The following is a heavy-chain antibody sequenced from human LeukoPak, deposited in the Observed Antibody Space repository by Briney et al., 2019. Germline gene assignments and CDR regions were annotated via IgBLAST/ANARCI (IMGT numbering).Heavy chain of an antibody. Sequence: SETLSLTCTVSGGSISLHYWSWTRQPAGKGLEWIGRIYFSGSTNSNPSLKSRVTMSVDTSKNQFSLKLNSVTAADTAVYYCARHGYGDYYFDYWGQGTLVTVSS. D-gene: IGHD4-17*01. CDR3: ARHGYGDYYFDY. CDR1: GGSISLHY. J-gene: IGHJ4*02. CDR2: IYFSGST. V-gene: IGHV4-4*07.